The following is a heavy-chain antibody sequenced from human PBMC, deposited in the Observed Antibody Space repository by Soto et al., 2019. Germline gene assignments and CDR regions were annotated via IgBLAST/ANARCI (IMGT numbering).Heavy chain of an antibody. CDR1: GGSISSSSYY. D-gene: IGHD2-15*01. CDR3: ARLPGYCSGGSCYPDY. V-gene: IGHV4-39*01. Sequence: QLQLQESGPGLVKPSETLSLTCTVSGGSISSSSYYWGWIRQPPGKGLEWIGSIYYSGSTYYNPSLKSRVTLTLYTSKNQFSLQLSSVTAAHTAVYYCARLPGYCSGGSCYPDYWGQGTLVTVSS. CDR2: IYYSGST. J-gene: IGHJ4*02.